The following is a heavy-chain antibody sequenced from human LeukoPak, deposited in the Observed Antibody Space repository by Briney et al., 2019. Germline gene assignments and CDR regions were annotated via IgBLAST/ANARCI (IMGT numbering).Heavy chain of an antibody. CDR1: GFIFSDYY. J-gene: IGHJ3*02. CDR3: AKEGSVDAFDI. CDR2: ISGSGRTI. D-gene: IGHD6-6*01. V-gene: IGHV3-11*04. Sequence: GGSLRLSCTASGFIFSDYYMSWFRQAPGKGLEWLSHISGSGRTIHYADSVKGRLTVSRDTAKNSLYLQMNDLRAEDTAVYYCAKEGSVDAFDIWGQGTMVTVSS.